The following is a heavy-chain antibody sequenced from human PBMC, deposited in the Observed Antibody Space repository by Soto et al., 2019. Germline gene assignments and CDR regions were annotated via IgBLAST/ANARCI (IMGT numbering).Heavy chain of an antibody. CDR2: ISSSSSTI. CDR3: ARGGYCSGGSCYVLFDY. CDR1: GFTFSSYS. Sequence: PGGSLRLSCAASGFTFSSYSMNWVRQAPGKGLEWVSYISSSSSTIYYADSVKGRFTISRDNAKNSLYLQMNSLRDEDTAVYYCARGGYCSGGSCYVLFDYWGQGTLVTVSS. J-gene: IGHJ4*02. D-gene: IGHD2-15*01. V-gene: IGHV3-48*02.